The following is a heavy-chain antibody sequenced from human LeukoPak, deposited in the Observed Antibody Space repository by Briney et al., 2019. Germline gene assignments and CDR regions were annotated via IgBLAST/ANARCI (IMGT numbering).Heavy chain of an antibody. CDR3: AKSGYNRFDY. V-gene: IGHV3-11*01. CDR2: ISSSGSTI. Sequence: GGSLRLSCVASGFMFSKAWMSWVRQAPGKGLEWVSYISSSGSTIYYADSVKGRFTISRDNAKNSLYLQMNSLRADDTAVYYCAKSGYNRFDYWGQGTLVTVSS. CDR1: GFMFSKAW. D-gene: IGHD5-24*01. J-gene: IGHJ4*02.